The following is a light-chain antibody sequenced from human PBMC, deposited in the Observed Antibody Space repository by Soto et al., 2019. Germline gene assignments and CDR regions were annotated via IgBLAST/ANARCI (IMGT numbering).Light chain of an antibody. CDR3: SSYTSSSTPYYV. Sequence: QSALTQPASVSGSAGQSITISCTGTSSDVGNYNLVSWYLHHPGKAPKLLIYEDTKRPSGVSNRFSGSKSGNTASLTISGLQAEDEADYYCSSYTSSSTPYYVFGTGTKVTVL. J-gene: IGLJ1*01. CDR2: EDT. V-gene: IGLV2-14*02. CDR1: SSDVGNYNL.